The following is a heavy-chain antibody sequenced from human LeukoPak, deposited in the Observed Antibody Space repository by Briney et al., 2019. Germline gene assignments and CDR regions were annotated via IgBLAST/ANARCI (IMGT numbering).Heavy chain of an antibody. CDR2: ISGSGGST. CDR3: AIRSSRRY. D-gene: IGHD4-17*01. J-gene: IGHJ4*02. V-gene: IGHV3-23*01. Sequence: GGSLRLSCAASGFTFSSYAMNWDRQAPGKGLEWVSAISGSGGSTYYADSVKGRFTISRDNSKNTLFLQMNSLRAEDTAVYYCAIRSSRRYWGQGTLVTVSS. CDR1: GFTFSSYA.